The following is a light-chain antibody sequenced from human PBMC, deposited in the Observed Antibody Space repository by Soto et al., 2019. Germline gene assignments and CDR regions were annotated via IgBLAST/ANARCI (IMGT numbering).Light chain of an antibody. CDR1: ISNIGGNT. CDR2: STN. CDR3: AAWDDSLNGYV. Sequence: QSVLTQPPSASGTPAQRVTISCSGNISNIGGNTVNWYQQLPGTPPKLLMYSTNQRPSGVPDRFSGSKSGTSASLAISGLQSEDEADYFCAAWDDSLNGYVFGTGTKVTVL. V-gene: IGLV1-44*01. J-gene: IGLJ1*01.